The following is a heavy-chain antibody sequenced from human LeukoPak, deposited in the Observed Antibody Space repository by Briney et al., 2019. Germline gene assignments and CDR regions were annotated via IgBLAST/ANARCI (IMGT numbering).Heavy chain of an antibody. J-gene: IGHJ3*02. CDR3: ARGLVGATTQGRLDI. V-gene: IGHV1-69*05. Sequence: ASVKVSCKASGYTFTSYGIRWERQAPGQGMEWMGGIIPIFGTANYAQKFQGRVTITTDESTSTAYMELSSLRPEDTAVYYFARGLVGATTQGRLDIWGQGTMVTVSS. CDR2: IIPIFGTA. D-gene: IGHD1-26*01. CDR1: GYTFTSYG.